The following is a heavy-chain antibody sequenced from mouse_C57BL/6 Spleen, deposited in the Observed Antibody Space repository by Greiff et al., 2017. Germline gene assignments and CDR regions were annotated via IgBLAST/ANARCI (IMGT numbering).Heavy chain of an antibody. CDR2: ISYDGSN. CDR1: GYSITSGYY. Sequence: VQLKESGPGLVKPSQSLSLTCSVTGYSITSGYYWNWIRQFPGNKLEWMGYISYDGSNNYNPSLKNRISITRDTSKNQFFLKLNSVTTEDTATYYCARDHDGYGDAMDYWGQGTSVTVSS. J-gene: IGHJ4*01. D-gene: IGHD2-3*01. CDR3: ARDHDGYGDAMDY. V-gene: IGHV3-6*01.